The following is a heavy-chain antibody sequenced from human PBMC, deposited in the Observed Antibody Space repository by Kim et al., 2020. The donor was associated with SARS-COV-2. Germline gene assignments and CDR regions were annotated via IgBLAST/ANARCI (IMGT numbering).Heavy chain of an antibody. CDR1: GGSFSGFY. CDR3: ARGRLRGIATGGVQPSRSHYYYFDA. Sequence: SETLSLTCAVYGGSFSGFYWTWIRQAPGKGLDWIGEINPSGIVNYHPSLKGRVTLSADTAKNQFALSLRSVTAADTTVYWCARGRLRGIATGGVQPSRSHYYYFDAWGAGTSLTVSS. J-gene: IGHJ6*04. V-gene: IGHV4-34*01. D-gene: IGHD2-8*02. CDR2: INPSGIV.